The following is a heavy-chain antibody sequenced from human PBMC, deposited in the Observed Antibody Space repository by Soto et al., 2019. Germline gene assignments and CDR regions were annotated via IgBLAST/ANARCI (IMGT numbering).Heavy chain of an antibody. CDR3: AHPRGYGVFDAYDI. CDR1: GFTFSTYA. CDR2: LSPTGGET. Sequence: PGGSLRLSCVASGFTFSTYAMSWVRQAPGKGLEWVSALSPTGGETYYADSVKGRSTISRDNSMNALYLQMNSLRVDDTAVYYCAHPRGYGVFDAYDIWGQGTMVTVSS. J-gene: IGHJ3*02. V-gene: IGHV3-23*01. D-gene: IGHD4-17*01.